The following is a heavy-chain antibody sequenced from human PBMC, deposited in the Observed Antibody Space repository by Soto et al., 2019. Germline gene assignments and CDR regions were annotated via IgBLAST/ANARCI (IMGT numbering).Heavy chain of an antibody. J-gene: IGHJ6*03. CDR2: IYYSGST. Sequence: SETLSLTCTVSGGSISSYYWSWIRQPPGKGLEWIGYIYYSGSTNYNPSLKSRVTISVDTSKNQFSLKLSSVTAADTAVYYCARLRFLEWLSGPYYMDVWGKGTTVTVSS. D-gene: IGHD3-3*01. CDR1: GGSISSYY. V-gene: IGHV4-59*01. CDR3: ARLRFLEWLSGPYYMDV.